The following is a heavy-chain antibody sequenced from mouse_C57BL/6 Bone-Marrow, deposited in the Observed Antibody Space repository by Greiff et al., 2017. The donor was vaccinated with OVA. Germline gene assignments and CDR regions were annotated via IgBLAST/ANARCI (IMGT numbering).Heavy chain of an antibody. CDR2: IDPSDSYT. CDR3: ARGDYPNY. J-gene: IGHJ2*01. D-gene: IGHD2-4*01. Sequence: QVQLQQSGAELVMPGASVKLSCTASGYTFTSYWMHWVKQRPGQGLEWIGEIDPSDSYTNYNQKFKGKSTMTVDKSSSTAYMQLSSLTSEDSAVYYCARGDYPNYWGQGTTLTVSS. CDR1: GYTFTSYW. V-gene: IGHV1-69*01.